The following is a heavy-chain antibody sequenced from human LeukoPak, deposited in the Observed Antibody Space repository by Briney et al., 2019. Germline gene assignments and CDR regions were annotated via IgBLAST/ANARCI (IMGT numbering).Heavy chain of an antibody. D-gene: IGHD6-6*01. CDR1: GYTFTSYG. J-gene: IGHJ5*02. CDR2: ISAYNGNT. Sequence: ASVKVSCKASGYTFTSYGISWVRQAPGQGLEWMGWISAYNGNTNYAQKFQGRVTMTRDTSISTAYMELSRLRSDDTAVYYCASEGSSSSFWFDPWGQGTLVTVSS. CDR3: ASEGSSSSFWFDP. V-gene: IGHV1-18*01.